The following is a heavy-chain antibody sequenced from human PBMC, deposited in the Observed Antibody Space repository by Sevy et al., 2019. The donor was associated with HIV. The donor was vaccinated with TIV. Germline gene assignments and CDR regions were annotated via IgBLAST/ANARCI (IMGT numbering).Heavy chain of an antibody. D-gene: IGHD3-3*01. CDR1: GFTFSSYA. CDR3: ARDFEGARYDFWSGYSDY. Sequence: GGSLRLSCAASGFTFSSYAMHWVRQAPGKGLEWVAVISYDGSNKYYADSVKGRFTISRDNSKNTLYLQMNSLRAEDTAVYYCARDFEGARYDFWSGYSDYWGQGTLVTVSS. J-gene: IGHJ4*02. V-gene: IGHV3-30-3*01. CDR2: ISYDGSNK.